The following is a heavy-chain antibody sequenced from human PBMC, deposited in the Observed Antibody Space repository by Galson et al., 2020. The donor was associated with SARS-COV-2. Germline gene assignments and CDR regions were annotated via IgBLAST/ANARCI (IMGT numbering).Heavy chain of an antibody. CDR2: TYYRSKWFT. CDR3: ARDLVRTTQNWFDP. CDR1: GDSVSSNTVA. D-gene: IGHD1-1*01. V-gene: IGHV6-1*01. J-gene: IGHJ5*02. Sequence: SQPLSLPCAISGDSVSSNTVAWNWIRQSPSRGLEWLGRTYYRSKWFTDYAPFVRSRMSINADTSNNQFSLQLYSVTPEDTAVYYCARDLVRTTQNWFDPWGQGTLVIVSS.